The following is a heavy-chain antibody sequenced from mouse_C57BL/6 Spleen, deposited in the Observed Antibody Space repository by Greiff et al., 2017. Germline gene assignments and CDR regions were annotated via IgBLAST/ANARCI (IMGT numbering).Heavy chain of an antibody. V-gene: IGHV1-50*01. Sequence: VQLQQPGAELVKPGASVKLSCKASGYTFTSYWMQWVKQRPGQGLEWIGEIDPSDSYTNYTQKFKGKATLTVDTSCSTAYMQLSSLTSEDSAVYYCASASYYGSSPLHAMDYWGQGTSVTVSS. J-gene: IGHJ4*01. CDR1: GYTFTSYW. CDR2: IDPSDSYT. D-gene: IGHD1-1*01. CDR3: ASASYYGSSPLHAMDY.